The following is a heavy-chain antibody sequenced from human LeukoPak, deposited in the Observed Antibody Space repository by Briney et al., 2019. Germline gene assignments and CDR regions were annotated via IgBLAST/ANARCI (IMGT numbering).Heavy chain of an antibody. CDR3: ARQVVAVAGTGYFDY. V-gene: IGHV4-39*01. CDR1: GGSIRSSSYY. D-gene: IGHD6-19*01. J-gene: IGHJ4*02. CDR2: IYYSGST. Sequence: SETLSLTCTVSGGSIRSSSYYWGWIRQPPGKGLEWIGSIYYSGSTYYNASLKSRGTISVDTSKNQFSLRLNSVTAADTAVYFCARQVVAVAGTGYFDYWGQGTLVT.